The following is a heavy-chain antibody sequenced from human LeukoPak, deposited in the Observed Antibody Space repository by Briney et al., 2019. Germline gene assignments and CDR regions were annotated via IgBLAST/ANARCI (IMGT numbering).Heavy chain of an antibody. J-gene: IGHJ6*02. CDR2: IYYSGST. CDR1: GGSISSYY. CDR3: ARTPRIAAAYYYYGMDV. V-gene: IGHV4-59*01. D-gene: IGHD6-13*01. Sequence: SETLSLTCTVSGGSISSYYWSWIRQPPGKGLEWIGYIYYSGSTNYNPSLKSRVTISVDTSKNQFSLKLSSVTAADTAVYYCARTPRIAAAYYYYGMDVWGQGTTVTVSS.